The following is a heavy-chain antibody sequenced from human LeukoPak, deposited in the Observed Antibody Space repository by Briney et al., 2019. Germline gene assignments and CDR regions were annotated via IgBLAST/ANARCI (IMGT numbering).Heavy chain of an antibody. Sequence: ASVKVSCKASGYTFTSYGISWVRQAPGQGLEWMGWISAYNGNTNYAQKLQGRVTMTTDTSTSTAYMELRSLRSDDTAVYYCARDRYSYGENDALDIWGQGTMVTVSS. D-gene: IGHD5-18*01. CDR1: GYTFTSYG. CDR3: ARDRYSYGENDALDI. J-gene: IGHJ3*02. V-gene: IGHV1-18*01. CDR2: ISAYNGNT.